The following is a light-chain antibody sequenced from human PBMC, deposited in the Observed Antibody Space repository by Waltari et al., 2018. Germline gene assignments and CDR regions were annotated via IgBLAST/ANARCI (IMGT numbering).Light chain of an antibody. V-gene: IGKV3-15*01. CDR2: GAS. Sequence: EVVMTQSPVTLSVSPGERATLSCRASQNVGSNLAWYHQKPGQAPRLLVYGASTRATCIPARFSGSGSGTEFTLTISSLQSEDFAVYYCQQYTNWPRTFGQGTTVEI. J-gene: IGKJ1*01. CDR3: QQYTNWPRT. CDR1: QNVGSN.